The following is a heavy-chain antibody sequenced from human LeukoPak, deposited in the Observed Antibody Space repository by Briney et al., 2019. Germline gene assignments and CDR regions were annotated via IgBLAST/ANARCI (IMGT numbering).Heavy chain of an antibody. V-gene: IGHV3-23*01. CDR2: ISGSGGAT. Sequence: GGSLRLSCAASGLTFSGYAMSWVRQAPGKGLEWVSVISGSGGATYYSDSVKGRFTISRDNSKNTLYLQMNSLRAEDTAVYYCARGGGKYFFDYWGQGSLVTVSS. CDR1: GLTFSGYA. D-gene: IGHD3-16*01. J-gene: IGHJ4*02. CDR3: ARGGGKYFFDY.